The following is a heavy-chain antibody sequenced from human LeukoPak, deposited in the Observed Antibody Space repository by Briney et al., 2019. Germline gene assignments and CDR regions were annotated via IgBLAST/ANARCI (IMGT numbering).Heavy chain of an antibody. CDR2: ISGSGSMT. D-gene: IGHD3-22*01. J-gene: IGHJ3*02. CDR1: GITFRIYA. CDR3: AKTGDYFDSTDSYRPDAFDI. Sequence: GGSLRLSCAGSGITFRIYAMTWVRQAPGKGLEGVSAISGSGSMTYYADPVKGRVSISRDKSNNTLYLQMNSLRAEDTHLYYCAKTGDYFDSTDSYRPDAFDIWGQGTMVTVSS. V-gene: IGHV3-23*01.